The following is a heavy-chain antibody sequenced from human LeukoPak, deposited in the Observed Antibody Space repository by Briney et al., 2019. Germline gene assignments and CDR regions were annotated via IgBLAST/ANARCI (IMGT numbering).Heavy chain of an antibody. D-gene: IGHD1-1*01. J-gene: IGHJ5*02. CDR3: AREGTSGWFDP. Sequence: GESLRLSCAASGFTVSSNYMSWVRQAPGKGLEWVSVICSGGSTYYADSVKGRFTISRDNSKNTLYLQMNSLRAEDTAVYYCAREGTSGWFDPWGQGTLVTVSS. CDR1: GFTVSSNY. CDR2: ICSGGST. V-gene: IGHV3-66*01.